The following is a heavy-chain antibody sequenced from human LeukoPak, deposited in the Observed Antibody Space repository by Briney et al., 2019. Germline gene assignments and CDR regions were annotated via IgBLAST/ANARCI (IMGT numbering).Heavy chain of an antibody. Sequence: ASVKVSCKASGYTFTSYGISWVRQAPGQGLEWMGRISAYNGDTNYAQKLQGRVTMTTDTSTSTAYMELRSLRSDDTAVYYCARDGDYYGSGSYYYGFDYWGQGTLVTVSS. D-gene: IGHD3-10*01. V-gene: IGHV1-18*01. CDR1: GYTFTSYG. J-gene: IGHJ4*02. CDR2: ISAYNGDT. CDR3: ARDGDYYGSGSYYYGFDY.